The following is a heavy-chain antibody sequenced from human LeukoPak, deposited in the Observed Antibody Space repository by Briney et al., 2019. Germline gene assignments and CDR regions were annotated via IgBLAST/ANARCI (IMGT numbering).Heavy chain of an antibody. D-gene: IGHD3-22*01. V-gene: IGHV3-23*01. J-gene: IGHJ4*02. CDR1: GYTFSSYA. Sequence: GGSLRLSCAASGYTFSSYAMSWVRQAPGKGLEWVSAISGSGGSTYYADSVKGRFTISRDNSKNTLYLQMNSLRAEDTAVYYCAKGTRYDSSGFHPTLDYWGQGTLVTVSS. CDR3: AKGTRYDSSGFHPTLDY. CDR2: ISGSGGST.